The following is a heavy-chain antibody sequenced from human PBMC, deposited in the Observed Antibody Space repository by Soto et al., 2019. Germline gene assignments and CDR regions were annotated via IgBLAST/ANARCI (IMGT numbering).Heavy chain of an antibody. CDR2: IYYSGST. D-gene: IGHD4-17*01. V-gene: IGHV4-39*01. CDR1: GGSISSSSYY. J-gene: IGHJ4*02. Sequence: QLQLQESGPGLVKPSETLSLTCTVSGGSISSSSYYWGWIRQPPGKGLEWIGSIYYSGSTYYNPSLKSRVTISVDTSKNQFSLKVSSVTASDTAVYYCARGVATVTGIDYWGQGTLVTVSS. CDR3: ARGVATVTGIDY.